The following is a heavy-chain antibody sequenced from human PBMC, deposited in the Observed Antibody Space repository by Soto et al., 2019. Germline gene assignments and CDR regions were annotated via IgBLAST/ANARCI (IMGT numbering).Heavy chain of an antibody. V-gene: IGHV1-3*01. J-gene: IGHJ5*01. Sequence: GASVKVSCEACGYTFTAYAMHWVRQAPGQRLEWMGWINAGNGNTKYSQKFQGRVTITRDTSASTAYMELSSLTSEDTAVYYCAKGTTGTDSWGQGVQVTVSS. D-gene: IGHD1-1*01. CDR1: GYTFTAYA. CDR2: INAGNGNT. CDR3: AKGTTGTDS.